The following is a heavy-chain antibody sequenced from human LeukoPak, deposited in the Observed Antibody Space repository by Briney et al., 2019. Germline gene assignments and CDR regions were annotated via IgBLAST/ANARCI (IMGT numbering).Heavy chain of an antibody. CDR2: IHNSGST. CDR3: ASAYTSTLAFDF. D-gene: IGHD3-16*01. CDR1: GGSFSSSSYY. Sequence: PSETLSLTCSVSGGSFSSSSYYWGWIRQPPGKGLEWIGTIHNSGSTYYNPSLKSRVTISVDTSRNQFSLRLSSVAAADTAVFFCASAYTSTLAFDFWGQGTLVTVSS. J-gene: IGHJ4*02. V-gene: IGHV4-39*07.